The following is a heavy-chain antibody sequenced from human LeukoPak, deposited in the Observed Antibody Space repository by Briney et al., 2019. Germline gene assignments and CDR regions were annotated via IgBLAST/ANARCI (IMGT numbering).Heavy chain of an antibody. V-gene: IGHV6-1*01. CDR2: TYYRSKWYN. Sequence: SQTLSLTCAISGDSVSSNSAAWNWIRQSPSRGLEWLGRTYYRSKWYNDYAVSVKSRITINPDTSKNQFSLQLNSVTPEDTAVYYCARDMYYYDSSGYPEGYYGMDVWGQGTTVTVSS. J-gene: IGHJ6*02. CDR3: ARDMYYYDSSGYPEGYYGMDV. CDR1: GDSVSSNSAA. D-gene: IGHD3-22*01.